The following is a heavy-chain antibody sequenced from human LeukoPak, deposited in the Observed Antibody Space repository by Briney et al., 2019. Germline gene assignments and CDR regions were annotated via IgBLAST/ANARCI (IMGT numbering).Heavy chain of an antibody. J-gene: IGHJ4*02. D-gene: IGHD2-21*02. CDR1: DYTFTSYG. Sequence: ASVKVSCKASDYTFTSYGISWVRQAPGQGLEGVGWISAYNGNTNYAPNLQGRVTMTTDTSTSTAYMELRSLRSDDTAVYYCARVQVTCFDYWGQGTLVTVSS. CDR3: ARVQVTCFDY. CDR2: ISAYNGNT. V-gene: IGHV1-18*01.